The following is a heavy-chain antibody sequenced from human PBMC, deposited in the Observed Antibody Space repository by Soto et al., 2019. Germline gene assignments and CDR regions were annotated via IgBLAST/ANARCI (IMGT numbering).Heavy chain of an antibody. CDR1: GGSISSSSYY. V-gene: IGHV4-39*01. J-gene: IGHJ4*02. D-gene: IGHD2-15*01. CDR3: ARHEVEGGYCSGGSCSDPYFDY. Sequence: SETLSLTCTVSGGSISSSSYYWGWIRQPPGKGLEWIGSIYYSGSTYYNPSLKSRVTISVDTSKNQFSLKLSSVTAADTAVYYCARHEVEGGYCSGGSCSDPYFDYWGQGTLVTVST. CDR2: IYYSGST.